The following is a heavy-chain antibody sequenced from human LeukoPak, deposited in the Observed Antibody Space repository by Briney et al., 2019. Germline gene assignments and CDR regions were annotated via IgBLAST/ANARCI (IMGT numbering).Heavy chain of an antibody. D-gene: IGHD6-19*01. Sequence: ASVKVSCKVSGYTLTELSMHWVRQAPGQGLEWMGWINPNSGGTNYAQKFQGRVTMTRDTSISTAYMELSRLRSDDTAVYYCARDSDSSGWSPADYWGQGTLVTVSS. CDR3: ARDSDSSGWSPADY. CDR2: INPNSGGT. CDR1: GYTLTELS. V-gene: IGHV1-2*02. J-gene: IGHJ4*02.